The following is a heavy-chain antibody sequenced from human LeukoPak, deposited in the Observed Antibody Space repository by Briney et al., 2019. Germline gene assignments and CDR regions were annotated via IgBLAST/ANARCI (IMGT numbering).Heavy chain of an antibody. V-gene: IGHV4-59*01. CDR1: GGSISSYY. CDR3: ASSSYCSSTSCPDAFDI. D-gene: IGHD2-2*01. Sequence: SETLSLTCTVSGGSISSYYWSWIRQPPGKGLEWIGYIYYSGSTNYNPSLKSRVTISVDTSKNQFSLKLSSVTAADTAVCYCASSSYCSSTSCPDAFDIWGQGTMVTVSS. CDR2: IYYSGST. J-gene: IGHJ3*02.